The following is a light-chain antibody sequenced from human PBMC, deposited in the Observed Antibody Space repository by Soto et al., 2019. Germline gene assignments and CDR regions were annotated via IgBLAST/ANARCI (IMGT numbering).Light chain of an antibody. Sequence: EIVLTQSPATLSLSPGERATLSCRASPSVDTLLSWYQQKPGQVPRLLIYDASNRATGIPARFSGSGSGTDFTLTISSLEPEDFAVYYCQQYNDWPPAITFGQGTRLEIK. CDR1: PSVDTL. V-gene: IGKV3-11*01. J-gene: IGKJ5*01. CDR2: DAS. CDR3: QQYNDWPPAIT.